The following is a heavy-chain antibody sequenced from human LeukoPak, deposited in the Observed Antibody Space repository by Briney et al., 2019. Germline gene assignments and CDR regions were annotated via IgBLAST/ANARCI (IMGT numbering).Heavy chain of an antibody. CDR3: AKDILRWSFDY. Sequence: GGSLTLSCAASGFTFSSIAMSWVPQAPGKGLEWGLGIGSESRAHYADSVEGRFTISRDNSKNMLYLQMNNLRAEDTAVYYCAKDILRWSFDYWGQGTLVTVSS. D-gene: IGHD4-17*01. CDR1: GFTFSSIA. CDR2: IGSESRA. J-gene: IGHJ4*02. V-gene: IGHV3-23*01.